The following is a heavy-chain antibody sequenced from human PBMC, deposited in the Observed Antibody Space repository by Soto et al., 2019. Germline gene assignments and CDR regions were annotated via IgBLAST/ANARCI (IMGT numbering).Heavy chain of an antibody. J-gene: IGHJ4*02. V-gene: IGHV3-30-3*01. CDR1: GFTFSSYA. D-gene: IGHD4-17*01. Sequence: QVQLVESGGGVVQPGRSLRLSCAASGFTFSSYAMHWVRQAPGKGLEWVAVISYDGSNKYYADSVKGRFTISRDNSKNTLDLQMISLRAEDTAVYYCARGDDYGDRKADWGQGTLVTVSS. CDR2: ISYDGSNK. CDR3: ARGDDYGDRKAD.